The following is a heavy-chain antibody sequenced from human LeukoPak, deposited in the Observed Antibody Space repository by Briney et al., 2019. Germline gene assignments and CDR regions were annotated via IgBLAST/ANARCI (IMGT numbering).Heavy chain of an antibody. CDR2: INHSGST. CDR3: ARVPTNGGQIDY. J-gene: IGHJ4*02. V-gene: IGHV4-34*01. D-gene: IGHD1-14*01. Sequence: SETLSLTCAVYGGSFSGYYWSWIRQPPGKGLEWIGEINHSGSTNYNPSLKSRVTISVDTSKNQFSLKLSSVTAADTAVYYCARVPTNGGQIDYWGQGTLVTVSS. CDR1: GGSFSGYY.